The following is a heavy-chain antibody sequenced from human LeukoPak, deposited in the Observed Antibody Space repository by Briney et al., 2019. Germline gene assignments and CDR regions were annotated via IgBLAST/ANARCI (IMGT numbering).Heavy chain of an antibody. Sequence: GGSLRLSCAASGFTFSSYAMSWVRQAPGKGLEWVSAISGSGGSTYYADSVKGRFTISRDNSKNTLYLQMNSLRAEDTAVYYCAKDGGTRITMIVVVPSTASYFDYWGQGTLVTVSS. CDR3: AKDGGTRITMIVVVPSTASYFDY. CDR1: GFTFSSYA. D-gene: IGHD3-22*01. V-gene: IGHV3-23*01. CDR2: ISGSGGST. J-gene: IGHJ4*02.